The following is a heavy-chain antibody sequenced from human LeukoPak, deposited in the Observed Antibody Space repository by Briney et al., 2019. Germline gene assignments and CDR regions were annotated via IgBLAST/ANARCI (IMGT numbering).Heavy chain of an antibody. J-gene: IGHJ4*02. CDR1: GFTFSSYG. V-gene: IGHV3-30*18. D-gene: IGHD5-18*01. Sequence: GRSLRLSCVASGFTFSSYGMHWVRQAPGKGLEWVAVISYDGSNKYYADSVKGRFTISRDNSKNTLYLQMNSLRAEDTAVYYCAKDENFRGYSYGYAEDYWGQGTLVTVSS. CDR3: AKDENFRGYSYGYAEDY. CDR2: ISYDGSNK.